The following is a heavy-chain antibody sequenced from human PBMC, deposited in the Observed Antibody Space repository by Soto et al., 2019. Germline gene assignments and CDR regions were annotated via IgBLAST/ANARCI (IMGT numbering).Heavy chain of an antibody. CDR2: TYYRSKWYN. D-gene: IGHD6-13*01. V-gene: IGHV6-1*01. J-gene: IGHJ4*02. CDR3: ARVKTPGIAAAGPTVDY. Sequence: SQTLSLTCAISGDSVSSNSAAWNWIRQSPSRGLEWLGRTYYRSKWYNDYAVSVKSRITINPDTSKNQFSLQLNSVTPEDTAVYYCARVKTPGIAAAGPTVDYWGQGTLVTVSS. CDR1: GDSVSSNSAA.